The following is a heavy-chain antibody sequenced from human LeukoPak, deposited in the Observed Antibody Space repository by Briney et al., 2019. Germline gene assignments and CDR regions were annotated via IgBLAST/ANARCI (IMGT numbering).Heavy chain of an antibody. D-gene: IGHD3-16*01. CDR3: VKTMVTFGGIIRADAFDI. CDR1: GFTFNMYA. Sequence: GGSLRLSCSASGFTFNMYAMHWVRQAPGKGLEYLSGINNNGSTTNYADSVKGRFTISRDNFNNTLYLQMSSLRAEDTAVYYCVKTMVTFGGIIRADAFDIWGQGTMVTVS. CDR2: INNNGSTT. J-gene: IGHJ3*02. V-gene: IGHV3-64D*06.